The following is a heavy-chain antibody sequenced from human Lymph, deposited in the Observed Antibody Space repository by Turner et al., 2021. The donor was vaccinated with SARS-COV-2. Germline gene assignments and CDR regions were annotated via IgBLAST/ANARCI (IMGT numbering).Heavy chain of an antibody. CDR1: GYTFPGYY. V-gene: IGHV1-2*02. CDR2: INPNSGGT. CDR3: ARDVERYNDFWSGYSGGYGLDV. D-gene: IGHD3-3*01. J-gene: IGHJ6*02. Sequence: QVQLVQSGAEGKKPGASVKVSCTASGYTFPGYYMHWVRQDPGQGLEWMGWINPNSGGTNYAQKFQGRVTMTRDTSISTAYMELSRLRSDDTAVYYCARDVERYNDFWSGYSGGYGLDVWGQGTTVTVSS.